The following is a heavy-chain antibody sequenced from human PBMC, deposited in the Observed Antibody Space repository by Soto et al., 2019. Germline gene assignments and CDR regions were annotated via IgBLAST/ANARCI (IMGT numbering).Heavy chain of an antibody. CDR3: ARGTVSSTIFGVDPYYYYGMDV. J-gene: IGHJ6*02. D-gene: IGHD3-3*01. Sequence: PSETLSLTCAVYGGSFSGYYWSWIRQPPGKGLEWIGEINHSGSTNYNPSLKCRVTISVDTSKNQFSLKLSSVTAADTAVYYCARGTVSSTIFGVDPYYYYGMDVWGQGTTVTVSS. CDR1: GGSFSGYY. V-gene: IGHV4-34*01. CDR2: INHSGST.